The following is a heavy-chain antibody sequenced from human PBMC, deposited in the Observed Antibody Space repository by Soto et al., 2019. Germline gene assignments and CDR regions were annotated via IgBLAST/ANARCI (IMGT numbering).Heavy chain of an antibody. Sequence: SETLSLTCAVYGGSFSGYYWSWIRQPPGKGLEWIGEINHSGSTNYNPSLKSRVTISVDTSKNQFSLKLSSVTAADTAVYYCARSGVGYCTNGACYTHRITPRYFDYWGQGTLVTVSS. V-gene: IGHV4-34*01. CDR1: GGSFSGYY. CDR2: INHSGST. CDR3: ARSGVGYCTNGACYTHRITPRYFDY. D-gene: IGHD2-8*01. J-gene: IGHJ4*02.